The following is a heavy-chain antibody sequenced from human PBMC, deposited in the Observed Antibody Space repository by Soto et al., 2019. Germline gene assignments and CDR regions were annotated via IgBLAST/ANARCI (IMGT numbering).Heavy chain of an antibody. CDR1: GFSFSSYS. D-gene: IGHD4-4*01. CDR2: ISSSSNYI. CDR3: ARDRVEMATVVDY. V-gene: IGHV3-21*01. J-gene: IGHJ4*02. Sequence: EVQLVESGGGLVKPGGSLRLSCVASGFSFSSYSMNWVRQAPGKGLEWVSSISSSSNYIYYADSVKGRFTISRDNAKNSLYLQMNSLRAEDTAVYYCARDRVEMATVVDYWGQGTLVTVSS.